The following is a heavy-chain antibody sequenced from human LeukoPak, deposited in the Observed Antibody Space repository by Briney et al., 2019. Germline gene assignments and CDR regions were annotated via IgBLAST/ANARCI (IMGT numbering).Heavy chain of an antibody. J-gene: IGHJ4*02. V-gene: IGHV1-18*01. Sequence: ASVKVSCKASGYTFTSYGISRVRQAPGQGLEWMGWISAYNGNTNYAQKLQGRVTMTTDTSTSTAYMELRSLRSDDTAVYYCARDFWSGFSDYYFDYWGQGTLVTVSS. CDR1: GYTFTSYG. CDR2: ISAYNGNT. D-gene: IGHD3-3*01. CDR3: ARDFWSGFSDYYFDY.